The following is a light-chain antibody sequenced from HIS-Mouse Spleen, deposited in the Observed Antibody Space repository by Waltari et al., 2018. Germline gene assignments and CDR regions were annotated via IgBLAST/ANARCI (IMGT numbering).Light chain of an antibody. J-gene: IGLJ2*01. Sequence: QLVLTQSPSASASLGASVKLTCTLSSGHSSYAIAWHQQQPEKGPRYLRKLNSDGSHSKGDGCPERVSGASSGAERYLTIASLQAEDEADYYCQTWGTGILVVFGGGTKLTVL. CDR3: QTWGTGILVV. CDR1: SGHSSYA. CDR2: LNSDGSH. V-gene: IGLV4-69*01.